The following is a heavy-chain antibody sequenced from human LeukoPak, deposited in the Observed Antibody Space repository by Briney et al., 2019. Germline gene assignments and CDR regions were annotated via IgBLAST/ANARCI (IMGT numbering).Heavy chain of an antibody. V-gene: IGHV1-2*02. D-gene: IGHD6-19*01. J-gene: IGHJ4*02. CDR1: GYTFDAFY. Sequence: ASVKVSCTSSGYTFDAFYMHWVRQAPGQGLEWMGWVNPNNGGTNYAQRFEGRVTLTSDSSVGTAYMELTRLTSDDTAVYYCARAPDQQCDYWGQGTLVTVSS. CDR2: VNPNNGGT. CDR3: ARAPDQQCDY.